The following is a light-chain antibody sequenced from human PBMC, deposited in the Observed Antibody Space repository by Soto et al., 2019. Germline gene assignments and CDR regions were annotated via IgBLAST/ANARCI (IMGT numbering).Light chain of an antibody. CDR3: QQYGRSPAT. CDR2: GAS. J-gene: IGKJ1*01. Sequence: EIVMTQSPATLSVSPGERATLSCRASQSVSSNLAWYQQKPGQAPRLLIYGASTRATGIPARFSGSGSGTEFTLTISSLQSEDFALYYCQQYGRSPATFGQGTKVEIK. CDR1: QSVSSN. V-gene: IGKV3-15*01.